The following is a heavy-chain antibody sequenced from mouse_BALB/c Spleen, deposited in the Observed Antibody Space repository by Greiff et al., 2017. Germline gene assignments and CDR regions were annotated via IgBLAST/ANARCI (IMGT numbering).Heavy chain of an antibody. Sequence: VQLQQSGAELVRPGSSVKISCKASGYAFSSYWMNWVKQRPGQGLEWIGQIYPGDGDTNYNGKFKGKATLTADKSSSTAYMQLSSLTSEDSAVYFCARGYYDNYYAMDYWGQGTSVTVSS. V-gene: IGHV1-80*01. J-gene: IGHJ4*01. CDR1: GYAFSSYW. CDR2: IYPGDGDT. D-gene: IGHD2-4*01. CDR3: ARGYYDNYYAMDY.